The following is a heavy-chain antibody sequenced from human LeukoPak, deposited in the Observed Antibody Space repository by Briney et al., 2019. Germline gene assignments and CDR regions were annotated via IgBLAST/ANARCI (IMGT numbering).Heavy chain of an antibody. D-gene: IGHD6-19*01. CDR3: ARGLTNVAAPRYGMDV. CDR1: DGSINSYY. CDR2: INHSGST. J-gene: IGHJ6*02. Sequence: SETLSLTCSVSDGSINSYYWNWIRQPPGKGLEWIGEINHSGSTNYNPSLKSRVTISVDTSKNQFSLKLSSVTAADTAVYYCARGLTNVAAPRYGMDVWGQGTTVTVSS. V-gene: IGHV4-34*01.